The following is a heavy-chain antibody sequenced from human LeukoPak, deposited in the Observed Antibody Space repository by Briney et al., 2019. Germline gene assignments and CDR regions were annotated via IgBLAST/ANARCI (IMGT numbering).Heavy chain of an antibody. CDR3: ARDIPYSSGPAHFDY. CDR1: GFTFSIYW. D-gene: IGHD6-19*01. Sequence: RGSLRLSCAASGFTFSIYWMSWVRQAPGKVLEWVANIKQDGSEKYYVDSVKGRFTISRDNAKNSLYLQMNSLRAEDTAVYYCARDIPYSSGPAHFDYWGQGTLVSVSS. V-gene: IGHV3-7*01. CDR2: IKQDGSEK. J-gene: IGHJ4*02.